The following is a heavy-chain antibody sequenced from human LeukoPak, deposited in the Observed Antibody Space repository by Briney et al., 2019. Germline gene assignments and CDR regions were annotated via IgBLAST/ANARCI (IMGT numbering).Heavy chain of an antibody. CDR1: GGSISSSSYY. J-gene: IGHJ4*02. CDR2: IYYSGST. D-gene: IGHD6-13*01. V-gene: IGHV4-39*07. CDR3: ARLNFRHGGSRRGSWYQNDY. Sequence: SETLSLTCTVSGGSISSSSYYWGWIRQPPGKGLEWIGSIYYSGSTNYNPSLKSRVTISVDTSKNQFSLKLSSVTAADTAVYYCARLNFRHGGSRRGSWYQNDYWGQGTLVTVSS.